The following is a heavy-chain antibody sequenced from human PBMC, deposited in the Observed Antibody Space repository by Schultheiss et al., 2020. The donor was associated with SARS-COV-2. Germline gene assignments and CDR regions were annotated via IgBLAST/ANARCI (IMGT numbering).Heavy chain of an antibody. CDR3: ARIRGSSWYSGYYYGMDV. J-gene: IGHJ6*02. Sequence: SGPTLVKPTQTLTLTCTFSGFSLSTSGMRVSWIRQPPGKALEWLARIDWDGDKFYNTSLKTRLTISKDTSKSQVVLTMTNMDPVDTATYYCARIRGSSWYSGYYYGMDVWGQGTTVTVSS. D-gene: IGHD6-13*01. V-gene: IGHV2-70*04. CDR2: IDWDGDK. CDR1: GFSLSTSGMR.